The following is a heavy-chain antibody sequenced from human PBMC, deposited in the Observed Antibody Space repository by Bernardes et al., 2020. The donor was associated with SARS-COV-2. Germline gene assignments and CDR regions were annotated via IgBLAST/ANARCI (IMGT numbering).Heavy chain of an antibody. CDR2: IRSKPKGYAT. CDR3: TGDYLY. V-gene: IGHV3-73*01. CDR1: GFNFRGSA. D-gene: IGHD4-17*01. Sequence: VGALILSCAASGFNFRGSAIQWVRQPSGPGLEWIGRIRSKPKGYATTYAASLKGRFVISRDDSRNTAYLQIHSLKIEDTAVYYCTGDYLYWDQGTLVSVSS. J-gene: IGHJ4*02.